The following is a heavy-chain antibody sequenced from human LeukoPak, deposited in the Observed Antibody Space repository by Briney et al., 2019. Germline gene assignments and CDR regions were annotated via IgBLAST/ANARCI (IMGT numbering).Heavy chain of an antibody. J-gene: IGHJ4*02. CDR3: AREGSYRFDY. CDR2: TNPDGRTT. D-gene: IGHD3-16*02. Sequence: PGGSLRLSCAGSGFTFSTYWIHWVRQAPGNGLVWVSRTNPDGRTTDYADSVKGRFTSSRDNAKNTLYLQMNSLTVEDAAVYYCAREGSYRFDYWGQGTLVTFSS. V-gene: IGHV3-74*01. CDR1: GFTFSTYW.